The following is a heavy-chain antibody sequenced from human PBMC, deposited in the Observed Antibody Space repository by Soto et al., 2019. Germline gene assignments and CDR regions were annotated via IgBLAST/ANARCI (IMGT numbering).Heavy chain of an antibody. V-gene: IGHV1-69*13. Sequence: VASVKVSCKASGGTFSSFAISWVRQAPGQGLQWMGGIIPIFGSAAYTQNFQGRVTITADESTTTAYMELSSLRSEDTAVYYCARGLRGLMAAAGIDLYYYGMDVWGQGTTVTVSS. J-gene: IGHJ6*02. CDR1: GGTFSSFA. D-gene: IGHD6-13*01. CDR2: IIPIFGSA. CDR3: ARGLRGLMAAAGIDLYYYGMDV.